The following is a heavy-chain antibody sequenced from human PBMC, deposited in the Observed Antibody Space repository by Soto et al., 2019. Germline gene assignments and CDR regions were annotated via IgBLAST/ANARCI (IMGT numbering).Heavy chain of an antibody. Sequence: QVQLQESGPRLVKPSQTLSFTCTVSGGSINTGVFYWNWIRQRPGKGLEWIGDIYYSGSTYYNPHLQNQVTISVDTSKNQFSLKLSSVTAADTAVYYCTRAGNYLEPDSWGQGTLVTVSS. CDR1: GGSINTGVFY. V-gene: IGHV4-31*01. D-gene: IGHD1-7*01. CDR2: IYYSGST. CDR3: TRAGNYLEPDS. J-gene: IGHJ4*02.